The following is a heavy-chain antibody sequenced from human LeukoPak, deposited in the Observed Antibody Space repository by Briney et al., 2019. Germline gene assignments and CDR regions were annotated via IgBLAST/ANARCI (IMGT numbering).Heavy chain of an antibody. Sequence: SETLSLTCAVYGGSFSGYYWSWIRQPPGKGLEWIGEINHSGSTNYNPSLKSRVTISVDTSKNQFSLKLSSVTAADTAVYYCARHTSVWGSYRYSYRFDYWGQGTLATVSS. J-gene: IGHJ4*02. V-gene: IGHV4-34*01. CDR1: GGSFSGYY. CDR2: INHSGST. CDR3: ARHTSVWGSYRYSYRFDY. D-gene: IGHD3-16*02.